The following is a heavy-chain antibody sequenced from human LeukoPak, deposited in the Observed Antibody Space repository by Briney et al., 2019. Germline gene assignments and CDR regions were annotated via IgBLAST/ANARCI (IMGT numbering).Heavy chain of an antibody. J-gene: IGHJ4*02. CDR2: IYPGDSET. CDR3: VRLWDSCFDY. Sequence: GESLKISCKGSGYRFTNYWIGWVRQMPGKGLEWMGIIYPGDSETRYSPSFQGQVTISADKSISTAYLQWSSLKASDTGIYCCVRLWDSCFDYWGQGTLVTVSS. V-gene: IGHV5-51*01. D-gene: IGHD2-15*01. CDR1: GYRFTNYW.